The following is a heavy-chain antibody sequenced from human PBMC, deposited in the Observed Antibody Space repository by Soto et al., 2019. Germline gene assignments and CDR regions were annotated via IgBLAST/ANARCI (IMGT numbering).Heavy chain of an antibody. CDR1: GYSFTSYW. D-gene: IGHD2-21*02. CDR2: IDPSDSYT. J-gene: IGHJ6*02. CDR3: ARQWVTAVYGMDV. Sequence: GESLKISCKGSGYSFTSYWISWVRQMPGKGLEWMGRIDPSDSYTNYSPSFQGHVTISXGXXXXTXYXQXXXLKAXDTAMYYCARQWVTAVYGMDVWGQGTTVTVSS. V-gene: IGHV5-10-1*01.